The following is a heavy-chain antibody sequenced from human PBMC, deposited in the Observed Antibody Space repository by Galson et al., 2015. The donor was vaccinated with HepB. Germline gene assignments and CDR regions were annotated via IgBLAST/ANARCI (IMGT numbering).Heavy chain of an antibody. V-gene: IGHV3-7*03. Sequence: SLRLSCAVSGFTYPNYWMSWVRQAPGRGLEWVANIKYDGSEKYYVRSVEGRFTVSRDNAQNSLYLHMSSLRAEDTAVYYCARGWDIEVTANFDYWGQGALVTVSS. CDR1: GFTYPNYW. CDR3: ARGWDIEVTANFDY. D-gene: IGHD2-21*02. J-gene: IGHJ4*02. CDR2: IKYDGSEK.